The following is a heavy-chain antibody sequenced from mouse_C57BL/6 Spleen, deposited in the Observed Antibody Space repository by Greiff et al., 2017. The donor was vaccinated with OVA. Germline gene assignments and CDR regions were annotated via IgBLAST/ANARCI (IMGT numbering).Heavy chain of an antibody. Sequence: FQLQQSGPELVKPGASVKISCKASGYSFTDYNMNWVKQSNGKSLEWIGVINPNYGTTSYNQKFKGKATLTVDQSSSTAYMQLNSLTSEDSAVYYCARNYYGSSPYYFDYWGQGTTLTVSS. CDR2: INPNYGTT. V-gene: IGHV1-39*01. J-gene: IGHJ2*01. D-gene: IGHD1-1*01. CDR3: ARNYYGSSPYYFDY. CDR1: GYSFTDYN.